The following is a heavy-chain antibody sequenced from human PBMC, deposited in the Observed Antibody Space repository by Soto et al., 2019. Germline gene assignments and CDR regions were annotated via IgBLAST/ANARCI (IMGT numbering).Heavy chain of an antibody. D-gene: IGHD6-19*01. J-gene: IGHJ3*02. Sequence: QVQLVQSGAEVKKPGASVKVSCKASGYTFTSYGISWVRQAPGQGLEWMGWISAYNGNTNYAQKLQGRVTMTTDTSXXTAYMELRSLRSDDTAVYYCARDRSSGWDHDAFDIWGQGTMVTVSS. CDR1: GYTFTSYG. V-gene: IGHV1-18*01. CDR3: ARDRSSGWDHDAFDI. CDR2: ISAYNGNT.